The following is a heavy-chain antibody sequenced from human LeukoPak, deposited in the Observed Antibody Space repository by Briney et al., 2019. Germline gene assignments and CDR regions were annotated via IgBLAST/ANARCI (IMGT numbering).Heavy chain of an antibody. D-gene: IGHD3-10*01. CDR2: IYYSGTT. V-gene: IGHV4-59*08. CDR1: GGSISSYY. CDR3: ARHNRNTMLAYWYLDL. J-gene: IGHJ2*01. Sequence: SETLSLTCTVSGGSISSYYWSWIRQPPGKELECIGYIYYSGTTNYNPSLKSRVTISVDTSKNQFSLRLSSVTAADTAVYYCARHNRNTMLAYWYLDLWGRGTLVTVSS.